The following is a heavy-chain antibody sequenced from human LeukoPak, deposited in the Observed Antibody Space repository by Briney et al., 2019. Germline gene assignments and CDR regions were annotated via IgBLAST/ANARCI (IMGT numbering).Heavy chain of an antibody. CDR1: GFTVSSNS. CDR3: ARKSASGNYPLDY. V-gene: IGHV3-53*01. J-gene: IGHJ4*02. D-gene: IGHD3-10*01. CDR2: IYSDNT. Sequence: GGSLRLSCTVSGFTVSSNSMSWVRQAPGKGLEWVSFIYSDNTHYSDSVKGRFTISRDNAKNTVFLQMSSLRAEDTALYYCARKSASGNYPLDYWGQGTLVTVSS.